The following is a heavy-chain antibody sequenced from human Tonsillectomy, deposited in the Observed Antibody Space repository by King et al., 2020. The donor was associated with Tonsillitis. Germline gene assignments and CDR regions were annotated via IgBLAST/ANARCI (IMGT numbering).Heavy chain of an antibody. CDR2: IYYSGST. V-gene: IGHV4-59*01. CDR1: GGSISTYY. D-gene: IGHD2-21*01. J-gene: IGHJ2*01. Sequence: QLQESGPGLVKPSETLSLTCTVSGGSISTYYYSWIRQPPGKGLEWIGYIYYSGSTNYNPSLKSRVTISVDTSKNQFSLNLNSVTAADTAMYYCARVSSFHMGIDWYFDLWGRGTLVTVSS. CDR3: ARVSSFHMGIDWYFDL.